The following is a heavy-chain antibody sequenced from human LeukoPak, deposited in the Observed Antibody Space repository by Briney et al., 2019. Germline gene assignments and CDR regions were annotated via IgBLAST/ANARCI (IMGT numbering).Heavy chain of an antibody. Sequence: GASVKVSCKASGGTFSSYAISWVRQAPGQGLEWMGGIIPIFGTANYAQKLQGRVTMTTDTSTSTAYMELRSLRSDDTAVYYCARVYGSGSYFAVDYWGQGTLVTVSS. CDR1: GGTFSSYA. J-gene: IGHJ4*02. CDR3: ARVYGSGSYFAVDY. CDR2: IIPIFGTA. V-gene: IGHV1-69*05. D-gene: IGHD3-10*01.